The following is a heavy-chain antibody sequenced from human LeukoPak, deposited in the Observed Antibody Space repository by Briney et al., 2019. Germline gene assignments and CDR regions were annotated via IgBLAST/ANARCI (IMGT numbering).Heavy chain of an antibody. J-gene: IGHJ4*02. Sequence: GGSLRLSCAASGFTLSNHAMIWVRQAPGKGLEWVSSISGSGAMTYYADSVKGRFTISRDNAMDTLYLQMNSLRAEDTALYYCASGGIYYGAAFDFWGQGSLVTVSA. CDR2: ISGSGAMT. V-gene: IGHV3-23*01. CDR1: GFTLSNHA. CDR3: ASGGIYYGAAFDF. D-gene: IGHD1-26*01.